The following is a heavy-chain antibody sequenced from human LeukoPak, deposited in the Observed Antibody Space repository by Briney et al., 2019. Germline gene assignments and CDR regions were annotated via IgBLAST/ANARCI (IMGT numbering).Heavy chain of an antibody. Sequence: GGSLRLSCAASGFTFSSYSMNWVRQAPGKGLEWVSAISGSGRNTYYADSVKGRFTISRDNSRSTVDLQMNSLRVEDTGIYYCARDEIPSGTWGQGTMVIVSS. D-gene: IGHD6-25*01. CDR3: ARDEIPSGT. V-gene: IGHV3-23*01. CDR1: GFTFSSYS. J-gene: IGHJ3*01. CDR2: ISGSGRNT.